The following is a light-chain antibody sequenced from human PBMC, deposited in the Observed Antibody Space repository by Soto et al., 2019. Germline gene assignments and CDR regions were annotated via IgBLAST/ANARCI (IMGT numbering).Light chain of an antibody. CDR2: DSS. J-gene: IGKJ4*01. CDR3: QRYNNWPLT. V-gene: IGKV3-15*01. Sequence: EIVMTQSPATLSVSPGERATLSCRASQSVSSNLAWYQQKPGQAPRLLIYDSSTRAIGIPTRFTGSRSGTEFTLTINGLQSEDFAVYYCQRYNNWPLTFGGGTKVDIK. CDR1: QSVSSN.